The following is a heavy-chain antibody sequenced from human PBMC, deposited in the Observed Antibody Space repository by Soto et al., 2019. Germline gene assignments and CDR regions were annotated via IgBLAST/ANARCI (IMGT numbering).Heavy chain of an antibody. J-gene: IGHJ6*02. CDR2: ISAYNGNT. Sequence: QVQLVQSGAEVKKPGASVKVSCKASGYTFTSYGISWVRQAPGQGLEWMGWISAYNGNTNYAQKFQGRVTMTTDTSTSTAYVELRSLRADDTAVYYGARGGKYGTNGVCSFYGMDVLGQGTTVTVSS. D-gene: IGHD2-8*01. V-gene: IGHV1-18*01. CDR1: GYTFTSYG. CDR3: ARGGKYGTNGVCSFYGMDV.